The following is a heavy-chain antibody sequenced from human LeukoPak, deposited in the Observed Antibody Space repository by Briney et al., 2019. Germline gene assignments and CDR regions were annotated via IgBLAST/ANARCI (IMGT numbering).Heavy chain of an antibody. CDR3: ARDARPDFWSGYYDF. CDR1: GGSIGTYY. J-gene: IGHJ4*02. Sequence: PSETLSLTCTVSGGSIGTYYWNWFRQPAGKELEWIGRIYKSGTTNYNPSLKTRATLSVDTPKNQFSLELSSVTAADTAVYYCARDARPDFWSGYYDFWGQGILVTVSS. V-gene: IGHV4-4*07. D-gene: IGHD3-3*01. CDR2: IYKSGTT.